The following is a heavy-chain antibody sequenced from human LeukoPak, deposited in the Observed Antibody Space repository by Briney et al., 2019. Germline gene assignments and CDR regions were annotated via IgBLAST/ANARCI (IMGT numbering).Heavy chain of an antibody. D-gene: IGHD3-10*01. Sequence: GGSLRLSCAASGFTFSSYAMSWVRQAPGKGLEWVLAISGSGGSTYYADSVKGRFTISRDNSKNTLYLQMNSLRAEDTAVYYCAKVRIASPDTLLLWYRGFDYWGQGTLVAVSS. V-gene: IGHV3-23*01. CDR1: GFTFSSYA. J-gene: IGHJ4*02. CDR2: ISGSGGST. CDR3: AKVRIASPDTLLLWYRGFDY.